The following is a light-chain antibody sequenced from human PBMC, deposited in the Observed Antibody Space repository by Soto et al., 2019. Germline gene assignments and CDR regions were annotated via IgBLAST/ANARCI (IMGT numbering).Light chain of an antibody. CDR1: RSNLGAGYD. Sequence: QSVLTQPPSVSGAPGQRVTISCTGSRSNLGAGYDGHWYQQLPGTAPKLLIDGNSNRPSGVPDRFSGSKSGTSASLAITGLQAEDEADYYCQSYDISLSGVVFGGGTKLTVL. CDR3: QSYDISLSGVV. CDR2: GNS. J-gene: IGLJ2*01. V-gene: IGLV1-40*01.